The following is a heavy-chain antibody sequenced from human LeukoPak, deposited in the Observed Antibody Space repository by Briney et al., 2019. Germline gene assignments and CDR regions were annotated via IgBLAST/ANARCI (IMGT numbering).Heavy chain of an antibody. V-gene: IGHV3-23*01. CDR1: GFTFSSYA. CDR3: AKIPIAAAGLDYYYYGMDV. J-gene: IGHJ6*02. D-gene: IGHD6-13*01. Sequence: GGSLRLSCAASGFTFSSYAMSWVRQAPGKGLEWVSAISGSGGSTYYADSVKGRFTISRDNSKNTLYLQMNSLRAEDTAVYYCAKIPIAAAGLDYYYYGMDVWGQGTTATVSS. CDR2: ISGSGGST.